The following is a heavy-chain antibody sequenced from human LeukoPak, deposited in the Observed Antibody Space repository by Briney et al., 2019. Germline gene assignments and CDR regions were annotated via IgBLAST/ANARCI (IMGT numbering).Heavy chain of an antibody. D-gene: IGHD1-1*01. CDR1: ASTFTSYA. CDR2: SDTYNGNT. CDR3: ARDRRGYNGILRY. V-gene: IGHV1-18*01. J-gene: IGHJ4*02. Sequence: ASGKLSFSAAASTFTSYALTWVRLAPGPGMGWMGYSDTYNGNTNYAQKFQGRVTMTADRYTNTGYMDLRSLRSDDTAVYYCARDRRGYNGILRYWGEGAPVTVSS.